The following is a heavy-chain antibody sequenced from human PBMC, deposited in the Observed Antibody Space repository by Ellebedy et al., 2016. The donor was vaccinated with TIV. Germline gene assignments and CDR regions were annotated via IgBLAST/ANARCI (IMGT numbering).Heavy chain of an antibody. CDR3: SKPLGRDSGYDFAFDI. J-gene: IGHJ3*02. D-gene: IGHD5-12*01. V-gene: IGHV3-30*18. CDR2: ISYDGSKI. CDR1: GFIFTDYG. Sequence: GGSLRLSXAASGFIFTDYGIPWVRQAPGKGLEWVAVISYDGSKIYYTDSVKGRFTISRDNSKNTVYLQMNSLRAEDTAVYYCSKPLGRDSGYDFAFDIWGQGTMVTVSS.